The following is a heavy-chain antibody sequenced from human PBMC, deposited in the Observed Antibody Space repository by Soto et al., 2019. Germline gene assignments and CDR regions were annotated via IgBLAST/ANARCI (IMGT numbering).Heavy chain of an antibody. Sequence: GGSLRLSCAGSGFTFSSYGMHWVRQAPGKGLEWVAVISYDGSNKYYADSVKGRFTISRDNSKNTLYLQMNSLRAEDTAVYYCAKDKVPVRWYYFDYWGQGTLVTVSS. CDR1: GFTFSSYG. D-gene: IGHD2-15*01. J-gene: IGHJ4*02. CDR2: ISYDGSNK. V-gene: IGHV3-30*18. CDR3: AKDKVPVRWYYFDY.